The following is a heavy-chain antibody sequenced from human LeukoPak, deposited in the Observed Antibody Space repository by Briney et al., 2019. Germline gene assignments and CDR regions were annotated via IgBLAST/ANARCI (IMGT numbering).Heavy chain of an antibody. CDR3: ARPAYSSSLSSHFDP. J-gene: IGHJ5*02. Sequence: GESLKISCEGSGYSFSTYWIAWVRPMPGKGLGWMGSIYPRDSEIRYSPSFQGQVTISADNSISTAYLQWSSLKASDTAMYYCARPAYSSSLSSHFDPWGQGTLVTVSS. V-gene: IGHV5-51*01. D-gene: IGHD6-13*01. CDR2: IYPRDSEI. CDR1: GYSFSTYW.